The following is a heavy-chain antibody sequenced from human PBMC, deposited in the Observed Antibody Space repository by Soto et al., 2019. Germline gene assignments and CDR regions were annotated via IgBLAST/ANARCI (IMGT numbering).Heavy chain of an antibody. V-gene: IGHV3-23*01. D-gene: IGHD2-2*01. J-gene: IGHJ4*02. CDR2: ISGSGGST. Sequence: EVQLLESGGGLVQPGGSLRLSCAASGFTFSSYAMSWVRQAPGKGLEWVSAISGSGGSTYYADSVKGRFTISGDNSKNTLYLQMNSLRAEDTAVYYCAKDRDLIVVVPAATYDYWGQGTLVTVSS. CDR1: GFTFSSYA. CDR3: AKDRDLIVVVPAATYDY.